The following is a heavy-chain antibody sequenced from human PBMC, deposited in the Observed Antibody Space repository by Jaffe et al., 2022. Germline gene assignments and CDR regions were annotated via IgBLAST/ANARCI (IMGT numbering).Heavy chain of an antibody. D-gene: IGHD3-10*01. CDR2: IYHSGST. J-gene: IGHJ4*02. CDR1: GYSISSGYY. Sequence: QVQLQESGPGLVKPSETLSLTCAVSGYSISSGYYWGWIRQPPGKGLEWIGSIYHSGSTYYNPSLKSRVTISVDTSKNQFSLKLSSVTAADTAVYYCARLSFGSGTIDYWGQGTLVTVSS. V-gene: IGHV4-38-2*01. CDR3: ARLSFGSGTIDY.